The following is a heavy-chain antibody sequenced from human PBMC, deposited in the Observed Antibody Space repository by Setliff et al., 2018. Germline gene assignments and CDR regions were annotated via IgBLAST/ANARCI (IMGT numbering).Heavy chain of an antibody. J-gene: IGHJ3*02. V-gene: IGHV4-30-4*01. CDR2: ISAYTGRA. D-gene: IGHD4-4*01. CDR3: AREVIDPVSSDAFDI. CDR1: GGSIRSGNDL. Sequence: PSETLSLTCTVSGGSIRSGNDLWSWLRQSPGKGLEWIAYISAYTGRAYYNPSLQSRVALSADTSKSQFSLRLTSVTAADTAVYYCAREVIDPVSSDAFDIWGQGRMVTVSS.